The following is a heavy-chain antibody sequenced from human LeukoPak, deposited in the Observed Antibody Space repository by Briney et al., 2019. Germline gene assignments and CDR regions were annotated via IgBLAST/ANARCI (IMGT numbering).Heavy chain of an antibody. V-gene: IGHV5-51*01. D-gene: IGHD1-14*01. CDR3: ARHRATGTWSDFDY. J-gene: IGHJ4*02. CDR2: IFPADSNT. Sequence: GESLKISCKVSGYTFTRNWIGWVSQKPGRGLEWLGVIFPADSNTAYNSSFRGQVTISVDKPIDTAYLQWGSLKASDSAIYYCARHRATGTWSDFDYWGQGTVVTVSS. CDR1: GYTFTRNW.